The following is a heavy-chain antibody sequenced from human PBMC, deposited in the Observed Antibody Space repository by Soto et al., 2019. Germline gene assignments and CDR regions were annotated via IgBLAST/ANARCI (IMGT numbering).Heavy chain of an antibody. V-gene: IGHV1-69*13. Sequence: ASVKVSCKASGGTFSSYAISWVRQAPGQGLEWMGGIIPIFGTANYAQKFQGRVTITADESTSTAYMELSSLRSEDTAVYYCAREDSSGWYVSDYWGQGTLVTVSS. D-gene: IGHD6-19*01. CDR2: IIPIFGTA. CDR1: GGTFSSYA. J-gene: IGHJ4*02. CDR3: AREDSSGWYVSDY.